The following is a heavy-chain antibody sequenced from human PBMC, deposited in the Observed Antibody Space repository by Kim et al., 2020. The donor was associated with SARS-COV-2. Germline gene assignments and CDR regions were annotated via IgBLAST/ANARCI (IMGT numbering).Heavy chain of an antibody. D-gene: IGHD4-4*01. V-gene: IGHV3-30*18. CDR1: GFTLSSYG. CDR3: AKDFRNYLLGVDY. J-gene: IGHJ4*02. Sequence: GGSLRLSCAASGFTLSSYGMHWVRQAPGKGLEWVAVISYDGSNKYYADSVKGRFTISRDNSKNTLYLQMNSLRAEETAVYYCAKDFRNYLLGVDYWGQGTLVTVSS. CDR2: ISYDGSNK.